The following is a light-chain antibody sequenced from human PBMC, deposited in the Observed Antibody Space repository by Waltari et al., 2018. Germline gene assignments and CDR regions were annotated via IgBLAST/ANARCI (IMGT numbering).Light chain of an antibody. J-gene: IGLJ1*01. V-gene: IGLV3-25*03. CDR2: KDT. Sequence: SDDLTQPPSVSVSPGQTATITCSGEALAKQYAYWYQLKPGQAPLVVIYKDTERPSGIPERFSGSSSGTTVTLTISGVQTEDEAEYFCQSADSTETYVFGSGTQVTVL. CDR3: QSADSTETYV. CDR1: ALAKQY.